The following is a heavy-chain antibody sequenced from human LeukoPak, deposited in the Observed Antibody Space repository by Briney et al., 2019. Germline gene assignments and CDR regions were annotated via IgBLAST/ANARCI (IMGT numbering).Heavy chain of an antibody. CDR3: AKVRGTYRSYWYFDH. CDR2: FDPETGSI. D-gene: IGHD3-16*02. Sequence: ASVRVSCKIGGYMLTEISMHWVRQAPGKGPEWMGGFDPETGSIIYAQKFLGRLTMTEDTSTGTGYLELSSPTSDDTAVYYCAKVRGTYRSYWYFDHWGRGTLVSVSS. V-gene: IGHV1-24*01. J-gene: IGHJ2*01. CDR1: GYMLTEIS.